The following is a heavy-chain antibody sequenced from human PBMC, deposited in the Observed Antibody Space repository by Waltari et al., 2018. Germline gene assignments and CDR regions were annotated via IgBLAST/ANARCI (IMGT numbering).Heavy chain of an antibody. J-gene: IGHJ3*02. Sequence: QVQLVQSGAEVKKPGASVQVSCKASGYTLTSYAMHSVRQAPGQRLEWMGWINAGNGNTKYSQKFQGRVTITRDTSASTAYMELSSLRSEDTAVYYCAREIVVVVAAPSDAFDIWGQGTMVTVSS. CDR2: INAGNGNT. D-gene: IGHD2-15*01. CDR1: GYTLTSYA. V-gene: IGHV1-3*01. CDR3: AREIVVVVAAPSDAFDI.